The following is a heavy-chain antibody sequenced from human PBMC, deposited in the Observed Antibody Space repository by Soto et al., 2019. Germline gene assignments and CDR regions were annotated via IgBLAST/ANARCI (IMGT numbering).Heavy chain of an antibody. J-gene: IGHJ5*02. D-gene: IGHD6-19*01. CDR2: ISWNSGSI. CDR1: GFTFDDYA. V-gene: IGHV3-9*01. CDR3: AKEGGDSSGRDGA. Sequence: DVQMVEPGGGLVQTGRSLRLSCAASGFTFDDYAMHWVRQAPGKGLEWVSGISWNSGSIVYAASVTGRFTISRDNAKNSLYLQMNSLRAEDTALSYCAKEGGDSSGRDGAWGQGTLFNVSA.